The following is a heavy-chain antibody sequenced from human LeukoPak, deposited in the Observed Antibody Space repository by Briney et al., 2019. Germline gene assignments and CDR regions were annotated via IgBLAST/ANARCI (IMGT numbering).Heavy chain of an antibody. CDR2: ISGIATGGNT. CDR1: GFTFTDYA. D-gene: IGHD3-10*01. J-gene: IGHJ6*04. V-gene: IGHV3-23*01. Sequence: GGSLRLSCATSGFTFTDYAMNWVRQTPGKGLEWVSAISGIATGGNTYYRDSVKGQFTISRDNSKNMLYLEMNSLRAEDTAVYYCAKGTTDYGSGYGMDVWGKGTTVTVSS. CDR3: AKGTTDYGSGYGMDV.